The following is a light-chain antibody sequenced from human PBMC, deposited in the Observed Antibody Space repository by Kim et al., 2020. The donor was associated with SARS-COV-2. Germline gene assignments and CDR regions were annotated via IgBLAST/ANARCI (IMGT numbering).Light chain of an antibody. J-gene: IGKJ1*01. CDR1: QGISSH. CDR3: QQYYSYAWT. CDR2: AAS. V-gene: IGKV1-8*01. Sequence: AIRMTQSPSSFSASTGDRVTITCRASQGISSHLAWYQQKPGKAPKLLIYAASTLQSGVPSRFSGSGSGTDFTLTISCLQSEDFATYYCQQYYSYAWTFGQGTKVDIK.